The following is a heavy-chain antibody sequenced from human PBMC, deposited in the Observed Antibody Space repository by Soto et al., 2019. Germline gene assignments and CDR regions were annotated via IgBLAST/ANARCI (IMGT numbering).Heavy chain of an antibody. V-gene: IGHV1-8*01. J-gene: IGHJ4*02. CDR2: MNRYSGNT. CDR1: GYTFTSYD. D-gene: IGHD6-19*01. CDR3: ASSGSGWYLY. Sequence: QVQLVQSGAEVKKPGASVKVSCKASGYTFTSYDINWVRQATGKGLEWMGWMNRYSGNTGYAQKLQRRVNLTRNTSISTVYIGLSSLRSEDTAVYYCASSGSGWYLYWGQGTLVTVSS.